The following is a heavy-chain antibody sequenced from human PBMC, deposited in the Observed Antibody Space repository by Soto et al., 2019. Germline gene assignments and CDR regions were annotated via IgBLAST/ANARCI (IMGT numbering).Heavy chain of an antibody. Sequence: SETLSLTCTVSGGSFSGYFWSWIRQPPGKGLEWIGYIYYSGSTNYNPSLKSRVTISVDTSKNQFSLKLSSVTAADTAVYYCARDPSVAYGMDVWGQGTTVTVSS. CDR2: IYYSGST. D-gene: IGHD2-15*01. V-gene: IGHV4-59*01. J-gene: IGHJ6*02. CDR3: ARDPSVAYGMDV. CDR1: GGSFSGYF.